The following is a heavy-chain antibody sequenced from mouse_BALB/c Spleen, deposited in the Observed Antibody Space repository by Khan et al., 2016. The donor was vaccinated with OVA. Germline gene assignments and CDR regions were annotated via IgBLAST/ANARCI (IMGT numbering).Heavy chain of an antibody. CDR1: GFTITNYG. Sequence: QIQLVQSGPDLKKPGETVQISCKATGFTITNYGMNKVKRAPGKDLKWRGWIKTYTREPTYAHDFKGRFAFSLETSTSHSYLQINSVTTEDTATCSSARVGYNGTMDCWGQGTSVTVSS. J-gene: IGHJ4*01. CDR3: ARVGYNGTMDC. CDR2: IKTYTREP. V-gene: IGHV9-3-1*01. D-gene: IGHD2-14*01.